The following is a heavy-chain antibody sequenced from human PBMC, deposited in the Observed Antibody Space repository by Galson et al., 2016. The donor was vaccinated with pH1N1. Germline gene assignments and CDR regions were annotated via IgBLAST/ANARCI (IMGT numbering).Heavy chain of an antibody. CDR3: ATVDYYNSLY. CDR1: GFIFSDYW. D-gene: IGHD1-26*01. J-gene: IGHJ4*02. V-gene: IGHV3-7*01. CDR2: INQDGSRK. Sequence: SLRLSCAASGFIFSDYWMSWVRQAPGKGLEWVAKINQDGSRKYYVDSMKGRCTISRDNAENSLSLQMNSLRVEDTALYYCATVDYYNSLYWGQGILVTVSS.